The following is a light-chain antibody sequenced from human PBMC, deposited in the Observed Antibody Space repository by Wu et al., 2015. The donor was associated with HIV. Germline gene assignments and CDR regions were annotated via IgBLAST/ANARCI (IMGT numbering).Light chain of an antibody. CDR2: GAS. J-gene: IGKJ2*03. Sequence: EIVLTQSPATLSLSPGERATLSCRASQSVSSYLAWYQQKPGQAPRLLIYGASNRATGIPDRFSGGGSGTDFTLTISTLEPEDFAVYFCHQYGGSPPYSFGQGTKLEIK. V-gene: IGKV3-20*01. CDR3: HQYGGSPPYS. CDR1: QSVSSY.